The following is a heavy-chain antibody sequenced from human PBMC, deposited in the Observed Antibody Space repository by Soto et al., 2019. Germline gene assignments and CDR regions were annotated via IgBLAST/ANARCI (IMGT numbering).Heavy chain of an antibody. V-gene: IGHV1-69*01. CDR3: ARDFPSSSSVP. Sequence: QVQLVQSGAEVKKPGSSVKVSCKASGGTFSSYAITWVRQAPGQGLEWMGGIIPIFGTANYAQKFQGRVTITADESLTTAYMELSSLRSEDTAVYYCARDFPSSSSVPWGQGTLVTVSS. CDR1: GGTFSSYA. CDR2: IIPIFGTA. J-gene: IGHJ5*02.